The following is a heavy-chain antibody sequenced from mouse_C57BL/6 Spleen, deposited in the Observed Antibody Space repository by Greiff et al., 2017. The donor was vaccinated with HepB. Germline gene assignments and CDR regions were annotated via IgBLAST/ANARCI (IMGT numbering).Heavy chain of an antibody. CDR1: GYSITSGYY. CDR2: ISYDGSN. V-gene: IGHV3-6*01. J-gene: IGHJ4*01. Sequence: DVQLQESGPGLVKPSQSLSLTCSVTGYSITSGYYWNWIRQFPGNKLEWMGYISYDGSNNYNPSLKNRISITRDTSKNQFFLKLNSVTTEDTATYYCAREASSGYVNYYAMDYWGQGTSVTVSS. CDR3: AREASSGYVNYYAMDY. D-gene: IGHD3-2*02.